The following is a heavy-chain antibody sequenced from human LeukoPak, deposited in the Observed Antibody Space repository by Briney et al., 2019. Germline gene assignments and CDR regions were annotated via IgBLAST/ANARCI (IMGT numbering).Heavy chain of an antibody. CDR2: IIPIFGTA. CDR3: AKGGALWIQLWFEY. CDR1: GGTFSSYA. Sequence: SVKVSCKASGGTFSSYAISWVRQAPGQGLEWMGGIIPIFGTANYAQKFQGRVTITADESTSTAYMGLSSLRSEDTAVYYCAKGGALWIQLWFEYWGQGTLVTVSS. J-gene: IGHJ4*02. V-gene: IGHV1-69*13. D-gene: IGHD5-18*01.